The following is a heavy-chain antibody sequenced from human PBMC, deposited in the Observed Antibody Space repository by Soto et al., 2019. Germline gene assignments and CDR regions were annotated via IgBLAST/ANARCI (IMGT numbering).Heavy chain of an antibody. D-gene: IGHD3-10*01. V-gene: IGHV3-30*18. CDR2: ISNGGSNK. J-gene: IGHJ4*02. CDR3: AKDLWFGESLKYYFDY. CDR1: GFTFSNYG. Sequence: QVQLLESGGGVVQPGRSLRLSCVASGFTFSNYGMHWVRQAPGKGLEWVAVISNGGSNKYYADSVKGRFTISRDNSKNTLDLQMNSLRAEDTAVYYCAKDLWFGESLKYYFDYWGQGILVTVSS.